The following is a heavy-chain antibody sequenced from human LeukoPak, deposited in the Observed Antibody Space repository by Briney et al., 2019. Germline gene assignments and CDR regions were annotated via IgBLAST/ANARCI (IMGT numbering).Heavy chain of an antibody. D-gene: IGHD5-12*01. CDR1: GFTVSSYY. Sequence: GGYLRLSCVGSGFTVSSYYMSWDRQAPGKGLECVSLIYSGGGTYYADSVKGRFTISRDNSKNTVYLQMNSLRAEDTAVYYCARNSGYDSNYWGQGTLVTVSS. V-gene: IGHV3-53*01. J-gene: IGHJ4*02. CDR2: IYSGGGT. CDR3: ARNSGYDSNY.